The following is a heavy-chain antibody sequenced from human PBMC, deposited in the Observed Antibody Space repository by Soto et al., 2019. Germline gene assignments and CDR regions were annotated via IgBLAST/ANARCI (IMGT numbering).Heavy chain of an antibody. Sequence: SETLSLTCAVSGGSISSGGYSWSWIRQSPGKGLEWIGYIYHSGSTYYNPSLKSRVTISVDRSKNQFSLKLSSVTAADTAVYYCAGLSGYYYDANAYSFDYWGQGTLVTVSS. V-gene: IGHV4-30-2*06. CDR2: IYHSGST. CDR3: AGLSGYYYDANAYSFDY. CDR1: GGSISSGGYS. D-gene: IGHD3-22*01. J-gene: IGHJ4*02.